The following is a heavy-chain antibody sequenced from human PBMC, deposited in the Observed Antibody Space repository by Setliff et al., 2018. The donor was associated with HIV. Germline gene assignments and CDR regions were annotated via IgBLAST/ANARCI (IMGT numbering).Heavy chain of an antibody. CDR3: AAEVKGILWFGGDAFDI. J-gene: IGHJ3*02. CDR2: IVVGSGNT. CDR1: GFTFTSSA. D-gene: IGHD3-10*01. V-gene: IGHV1-58*01. Sequence: SVKVSCKASGFTFTSSAVQWVRQARGQRLEWIGWIVVGSGNTNYAQKFQERVTITRDMSTSTAYMELSSLRPEDTAVYYCAAEVKGILWFGGDAFDIWGQGTMVTVSS.